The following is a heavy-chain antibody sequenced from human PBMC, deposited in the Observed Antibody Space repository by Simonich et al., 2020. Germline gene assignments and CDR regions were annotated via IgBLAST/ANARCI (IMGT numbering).Heavy chain of an antibody. CDR1: GYTFTGYY. Sequence: QVQLVQSGAEVKKPGASVKVSCKASGYTFTGYYMHWVRQAPGQGIEGMRWLNPTSGGTNYARKFQGRVTMTRDTSISTAYMELSRLRSDDTAVYYCARDSYSSWYFDLWGRGTLVTVSS. V-gene: IGHV1-2*02. CDR3: ARDSYSSWYFDL. D-gene: IGHD6-13*01. CDR2: LNPTSGGT. J-gene: IGHJ2*01.